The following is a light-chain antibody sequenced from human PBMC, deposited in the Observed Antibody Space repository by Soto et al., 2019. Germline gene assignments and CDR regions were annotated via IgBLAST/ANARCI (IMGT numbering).Light chain of an antibody. V-gene: IGKV1-5*01. CDR1: QNISNW. CDR2: DAS. Sequence: DIQMTQSPSTLSASVGDRVTITCRASQNISNWLAWYQQKPGKAPKLLMYDASTLKSGVPSRFSGSGSGTEFTLTISSLQPDDFTTYYCQQYNKYSPTFGPGTKVDIK. CDR3: QQYNKYSPT. J-gene: IGKJ3*01.